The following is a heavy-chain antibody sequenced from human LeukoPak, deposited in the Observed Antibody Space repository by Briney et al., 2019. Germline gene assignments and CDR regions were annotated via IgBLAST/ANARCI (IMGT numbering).Heavy chain of an antibody. CDR1: GFTFSSYA. CDR3: ARDPEAGFGEYYYMDV. J-gene: IGHJ6*03. D-gene: IGHD3-10*01. Sequence: GGSLRLSCAASGFTFSSYAMHWVRQAPGKGLEYVSAISSNGGSTYYANSVKGRFTISRDNSKNTLYLQMGSLRAEDMAVYYCARDPEAGFGEYYYMDVWGNGTTVTVSS. CDR2: ISSNGGST. V-gene: IGHV3-64*01.